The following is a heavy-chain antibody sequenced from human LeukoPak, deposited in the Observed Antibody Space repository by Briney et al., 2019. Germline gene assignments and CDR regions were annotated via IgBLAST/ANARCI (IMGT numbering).Heavy chain of an antibody. Sequence: MASQTLSLTGTVSGGSISSGSYYWSWIRQPPGKGLEWIGYIYYSGSTNYNPSLKSRVTISVDTSKNQFSLKLSSVTAADTAVYYCARARGDYDFWSGYYGFDYWGQGTLVTVSS. CDR1: GGSISSGSYY. V-gene: IGHV4-61*01. D-gene: IGHD3-3*01. CDR2: IYYSGST. CDR3: ARARGDYDFWSGYYGFDY. J-gene: IGHJ4*02.